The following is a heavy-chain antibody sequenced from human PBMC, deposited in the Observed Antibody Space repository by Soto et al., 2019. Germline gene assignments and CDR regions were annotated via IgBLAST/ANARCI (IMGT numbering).Heavy chain of an antibody. D-gene: IGHD2-15*01. CDR1: GFTFSSYV. J-gene: IGHJ4*02. V-gene: IGHV3-30-3*01. CDR3: ARGESPYSMVDY. Sequence: QVHLVESGGGVVQPGRSLRLSCAASGFTFSSYVMHWVRQAPGKGLEWVAVISYDGSNKFYADSVKGRCTISRANCKNALYLHMNSRRAADPAMYYCARGESPYSMVDYWGQGNLVTVCS. CDR2: ISYDGSNK.